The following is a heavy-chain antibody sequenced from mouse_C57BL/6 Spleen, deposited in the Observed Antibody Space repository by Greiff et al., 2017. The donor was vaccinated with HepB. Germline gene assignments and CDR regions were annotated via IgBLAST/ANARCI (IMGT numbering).Heavy chain of an antibody. CDR2: IYPRSGNT. D-gene: IGHD1-1*01. CDR3: ARSDVYYGSSVRRVYFDY. V-gene: IGHV1-81*01. CDR1: GYTFTSYG. Sequence: QVQLQQSGAELARPGASVKLSCKASGYTFTSYGISWVKQRTGQGLEWIGEIYPRSGNTYYNEKFKGKATLTADKSSSTAYMELRSLTSEDSAVYFCARSDVYYGSSVRRVYFDYWGQGTTLTVSS. J-gene: IGHJ2*01.